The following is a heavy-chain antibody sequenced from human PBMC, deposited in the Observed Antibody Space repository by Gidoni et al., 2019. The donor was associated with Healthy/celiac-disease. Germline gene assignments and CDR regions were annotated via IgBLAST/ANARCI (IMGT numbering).Heavy chain of an antibody. V-gene: IGHV1-69*01. D-gene: IGHD5-12*01. J-gene: IGHJ4*02. CDR2: IIPIFGTA. Sequence: QVQLVQSGAEVKKPGSSVKVSCKASGGTFSSYAISWVRQAPGQGLEWMGGIIPIFGTANYAQKFQGRVTITADESTSTAYMELSSLRSEDTAVYYCARDDISRFGGYDYEGHFDYWGQGTLVTVSS. CDR1: GGTFSSYA. CDR3: ARDDISRFGGYDYEGHFDY.